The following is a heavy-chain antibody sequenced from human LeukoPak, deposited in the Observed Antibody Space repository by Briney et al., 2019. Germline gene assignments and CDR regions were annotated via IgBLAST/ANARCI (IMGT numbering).Heavy chain of an antibody. Sequence: GGSLRLSCAASGFTLSSYAMSWVRQAPGKGLEWVSAISDTGNTYHADSVKGRFTISRDSSKNTLFLQMNRLRPEDAAVYYCAKAPVTTCRGAYCYPFDYWGQGTLVTVSS. V-gene: IGHV3-23*01. D-gene: IGHD2-21*01. CDR3: AKAPVTTCRGAYCYPFDY. J-gene: IGHJ4*02. CDR1: GFTLSSYA. CDR2: ISDTGNT.